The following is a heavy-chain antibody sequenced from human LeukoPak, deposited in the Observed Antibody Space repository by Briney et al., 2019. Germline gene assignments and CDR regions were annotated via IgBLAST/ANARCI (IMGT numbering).Heavy chain of an antibody. J-gene: IGHJ5*02. CDR1: GFTFSSYA. CDR2: ISGSGGST. CDR3: ANRALNYYGSGSYWLTFDP. D-gene: IGHD3-10*01. V-gene: IGHV3-23*01. Sequence: GGSLRLPCAASGFTFSSYAMSWVRQAPGKGLEWVSAISGSGGSTYYADSVKGRFTISRDNSKNTLYLQMNSLRAEDTAVYYCANRALNYYGSGSYWLTFDPWGQGTLVTVSS.